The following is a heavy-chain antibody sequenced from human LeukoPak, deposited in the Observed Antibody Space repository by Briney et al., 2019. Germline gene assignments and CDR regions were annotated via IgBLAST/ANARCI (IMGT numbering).Heavy chain of an antibody. Sequence: GGSLRLSCAASGFTFSSYAMSWVRQAPGKGLEWVSAISGSGGSTYYADSVKGRFTISRDNSKNTLYLQMNSLRAEDTAVYYCAKGLSPSGSYSQQFDYWGQGTLVTVSS. J-gene: IGHJ4*02. CDR1: GFTFSSYA. V-gene: IGHV3-23*01. CDR2: ISGSGGST. CDR3: AKGLSPSGSYSQQFDY. D-gene: IGHD1-26*01.